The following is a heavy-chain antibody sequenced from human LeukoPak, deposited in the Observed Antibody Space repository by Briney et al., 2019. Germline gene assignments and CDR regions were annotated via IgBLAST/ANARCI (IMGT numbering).Heavy chain of an antibody. CDR3: ARGLTLLGYCSSTSCLMNY. J-gene: IGHJ4*02. Sequence: GESLRLSCAVSGFTLSSYWMHWVRQAPGKGLVWVSRIDSDGSTTDYADSVKGRFTISRDNANNTLYLQMNSLRAEDAGVYYCARGLTLLGYCSSTSCLMNYWGQGTLVTVSS. D-gene: IGHD2-2*01. CDR1: GFTLSSYW. V-gene: IGHV3-74*01. CDR2: IDSDGSTT.